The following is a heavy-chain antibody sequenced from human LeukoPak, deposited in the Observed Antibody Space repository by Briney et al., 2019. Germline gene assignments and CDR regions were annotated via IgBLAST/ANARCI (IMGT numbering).Heavy chain of an antibody. CDR3: ARDLGYCTNGVCHTRFDY. CDR2: LSRSGSNT. CDR1: GFTFSSYA. V-gene: IGHV3-23*01. J-gene: IGHJ4*02. Sequence: GGSLRLSCAASGFTFSSYAMNWVRQAPGKGLEWVSSLSRSGSNTYYAGSVKGRFTISRDTSKNTLYLQMNSLRAEDTAVYYCARDLGYCTNGVCHTRFDYWGQGTLVAVSS. D-gene: IGHD2-8*01.